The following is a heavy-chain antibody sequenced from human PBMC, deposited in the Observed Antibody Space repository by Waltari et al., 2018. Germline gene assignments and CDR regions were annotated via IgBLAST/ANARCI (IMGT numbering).Heavy chain of an antibody. J-gene: IGHJ4*02. CDR2: IYYSGST. CDR1: GGSISSSSYY. CDR3: ARDRSEWYFDY. D-gene: IGHD3-3*01. Sequence: QLQLQESGPGLVKPSETLSLTCTVSGGSISSSSYYWGWIRQPPGKGLEWIGSIYYSGSTYYNPSLKSRVTISVDTSKNQFSLKLSSVTAADTAVYYCARDRSEWYFDYWGQGTLVTVSS. V-gene: IGHV4-39*07.